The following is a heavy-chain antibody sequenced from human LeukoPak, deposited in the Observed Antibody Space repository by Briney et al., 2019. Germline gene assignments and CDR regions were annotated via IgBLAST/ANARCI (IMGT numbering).Heavy chain of an antibody. CDR2: ISGSGGST. CDR3: AKSKYYDSRGYYYYMDV. Sequence: GGTLTLSCAASGFTFNSYAMIWHPQAQGQGLEWVSAISGSGGSTYYADSVKRRFTTSRDNSKNTLYLQMNSLSAEDTGVYYCAKSKYYDSRGYYYYMDVWGKGTTVTVSS. CDR1: GFTFNSYA. J-gene: IGHJ6*03. V-gene: IGHV3-23*01. D-gene: IGHD3-22*01.